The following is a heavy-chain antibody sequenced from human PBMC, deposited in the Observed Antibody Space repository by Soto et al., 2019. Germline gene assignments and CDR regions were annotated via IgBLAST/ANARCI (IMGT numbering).Heavy chain of an antibody. D-gene: IGHD1-26*01. Sequence: SETLSLTCTVSGGSVSSGSYYWSWIRQPPGKGLEWIGYIYYSGSTNYNPSLKSRVTISVDTSKNQFSLKLSSVTAADTAVYYCARGRSTGVGATHDYWGQGTLVTVSS. CDR1: GGSVSSGSYY. J-gene: IGHJ4*02. CDR2: IYYSGST. CDR3: ARGRSTGVGATHDY. V-gene: IGHV4-61*01.